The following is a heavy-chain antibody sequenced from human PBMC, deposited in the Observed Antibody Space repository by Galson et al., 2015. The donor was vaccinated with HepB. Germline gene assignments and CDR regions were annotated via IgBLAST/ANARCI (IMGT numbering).Heavy chain of an antibody. D-gene: IGHD3-22*01. CDR3: ALAYYYDSSGYYSYYFDY. Sequence: SVKVSCKASGYTFTSYDINWVRQATGQGLEWMGWMNPNSGNTGYAQKFRGRVTMTRNTSISTAYMELSSLRSEDTAVYYCALAYYYDSSGYYSYYFDYWGQGTLVTVSS. J-gene: IGHJ4*02. CDR2: MNPNSGNT. CDR1: GYTFTSYD. V-gene: IGHV1-8*01.